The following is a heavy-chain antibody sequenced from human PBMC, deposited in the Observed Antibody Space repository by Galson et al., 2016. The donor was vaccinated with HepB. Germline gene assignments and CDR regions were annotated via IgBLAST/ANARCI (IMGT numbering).Heavy chain of an antibody. V-gene: IGHV1-18*01. D-gene: IGHD6-13*01. CDR1: GYTFTSYG. CDR3: AGSIAAATLDH. J-gene: IGHJ4*02. Sequence: QSGAEVKKPGASVKVSCKASGYTFTSYGISWVRQAPGQGLEWMGWISAYNGNTNYAQKLQGRVTMTPDTSTSTAYMELSSLRSDDTAVYYCAGSIAAATLDHWGQGTQVTVSS. CDR2: ISAYNGNT.